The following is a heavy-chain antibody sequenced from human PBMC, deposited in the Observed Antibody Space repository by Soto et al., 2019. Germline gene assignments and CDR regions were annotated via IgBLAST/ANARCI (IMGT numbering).Heavy chain of an antibody. J-gene: IGHJ4*02. CDR2: IGTAGDT. V-gene: IGHV3-13*01. CDR1: GFTFSSYD. Sequence: GGSLRLSCAASGFTFSSYDMHWVRQATGKGLEWVSAIGTAGDTYYPGSVKGRFTISRGNAKNSLYLQMNSLRAEDTAVYYCARDTIGYFDWSLDYWGQGTLVTVSS. CDR3: ARDTIGYFDWSLDY. D-gene: IGHD3-9*01.